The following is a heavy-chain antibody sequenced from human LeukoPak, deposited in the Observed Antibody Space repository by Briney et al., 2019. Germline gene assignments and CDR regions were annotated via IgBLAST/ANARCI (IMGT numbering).Heavy chain of an antibody. D-gene: IGHD3-10*01. CDR1: GFTFSSYG. V-gene: IGHV3-33*01. Sequence: GGSLRLSCAASGFTFSSYGMHWVRQAPGKGLEWVAVIWYDGSNKYYADSVKGRFTISRDNSKNTPYLQMNSLRAEDTAVYYCARDEGYYGSGSYYPNYWGQGTLVTVSS. CDR2: IWYDGSNK. CDR3: ARDEGYYGSGSYYPNY. J-gene: IGHJ4*02.